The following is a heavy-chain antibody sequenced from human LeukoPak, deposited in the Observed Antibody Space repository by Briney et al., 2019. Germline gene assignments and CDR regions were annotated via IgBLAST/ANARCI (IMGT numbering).Heavy chain of an antibody. CDR2: INPNSGGT. Sequence: ASVKVSCKASGYTFTDYYMHWVRQAPGQGLEWMGWINPNSGGTKYAQKFQGRVTMTRDTSISTAYMELSSLRSDDTAVYYCVRDAIAVAGTAFDYWGQGTLVTVSS. D-gene: IGHD6-19*01. J-gene: IGHJ4*02. V-gene: IGHV1-2*02. CDR3: VRDAIAVAGTAFDY. CDR1: GYTFTDYY.